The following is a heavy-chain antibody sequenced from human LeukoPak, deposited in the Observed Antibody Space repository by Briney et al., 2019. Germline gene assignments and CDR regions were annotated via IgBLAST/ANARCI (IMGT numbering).Heavy chain of an antibody. CDR2: FDPEDGET. J-gene: IGHJ6*02. V-gene: IGHV1-24*01. CDR1: GYTLTELS. Sequence: ASVKVSCTVSGYTLTELSMHWVRQAPGKGLEWMGGFDPEDGETIYAQKFQGRVTMTEDTSTDTAYMELSSLRPEDTAVYYCATARYCSSTSCYYYYYGMDVWGQGTTVTVSS. CDR3: ATARYCSSTSCYYYYYGMDV. D-gene: IGHD2-2*01.